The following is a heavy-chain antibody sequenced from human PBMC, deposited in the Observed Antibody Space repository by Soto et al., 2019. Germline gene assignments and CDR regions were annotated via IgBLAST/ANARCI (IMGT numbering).Heavy chain of an antibody. J-gene: IGHJ5*02. CDR3: GRSTGVYVSGSYYPPNWYDL. CDR1: GGTFSSYT. D-gene: IGHD3-10*01. Sequence: SVKVSCKASGGTFSSYTISWVRQAPGQGLEWMGRIIPILGIANYAQKFQGRVTITADKSTSTAYMELSSLRSEDTAGYYCGRSTGVYVSGSYYPPNWYDLWGQGTLVPVSS. CDR2: IIPILGIA. V-gene: IGHV1-69*02.